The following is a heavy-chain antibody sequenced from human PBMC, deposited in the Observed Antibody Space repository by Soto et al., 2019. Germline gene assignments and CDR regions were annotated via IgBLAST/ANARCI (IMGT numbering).Heavy chain of an antibody. CDR3: AREGIVVAGYDWFDP. D-gene: IGHD6-19*01. CDR1: GGSISSYH. CDR2: IYYTGST. J-gene: IGHJ5*02. Sequence: TSETLSLTCSVSGGSISSYHWSWIRQSPGKGLEWIGYIYYTGSTNYNPSLKSRVTISVDTSKNQFSLKLTSVTAADTAVYYCAREGIVVAGYDWFDPWGQGTLVTVSS. V-gene: IGHV4-59*01.